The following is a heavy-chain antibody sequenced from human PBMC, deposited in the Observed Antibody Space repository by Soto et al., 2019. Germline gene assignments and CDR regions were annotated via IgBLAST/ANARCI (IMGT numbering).Heavy chain of an antibody. J-gene: IGHJ4*02. CDR2: VCHTGNT. CDR3: AREQYNWKL. D-gene: IGHD1-20*01. CDR1: GVSISSYY. Sequence: PSETLSLTCSVSGVSISSYYWTWIRHSPGKGLEWIGYVCHTGNTYYNPSLKSRVTISLGTSKNQVSLRLRSVTAADTAVYYCAREQYNWKLWGQGTLVTVSS. V-gene: IGHV4-59*01.